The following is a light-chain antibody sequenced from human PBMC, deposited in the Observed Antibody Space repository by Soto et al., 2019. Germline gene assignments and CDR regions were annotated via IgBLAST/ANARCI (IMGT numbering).Light chain of an antibody. Sequence: EIVLTQSPATLSLSPEERATLSCRASQSVRSYLGWYQKKPGQAPRLLIYGASNRATGIPARFSGSGSGTDFTLIISSLETEDFAVYFCQQRGNWPTFGPGTKVDIK. CDR1: QSVRSY. V-gene: IGKV3-11*01. CDR3: QQRGNWPT. CDR2: GAS. J-gene: IGKJ3*01.